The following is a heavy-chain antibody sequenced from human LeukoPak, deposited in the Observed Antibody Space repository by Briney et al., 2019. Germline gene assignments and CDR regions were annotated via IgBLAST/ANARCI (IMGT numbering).Heavy chain of an antibody. J-gene: IGHJ4*02. D-gene: IGHD3-10*01. CDR3: ARDRVLLWFGELGDY. CDR1: GFTFSSYA. CDR2: ISYDGSNK. V-gene: IGHV3-30-3*01. Sequence: PGGSLRLPCAASGFTFSSYAMHWVRQAPGKGLEWVAVISYDGSNKYYADSVKGRFTISRDNSKNTLYLQMNSLRAEDTAVYYCARDRVLLWFGELGDYWGQGTLVTVSS.